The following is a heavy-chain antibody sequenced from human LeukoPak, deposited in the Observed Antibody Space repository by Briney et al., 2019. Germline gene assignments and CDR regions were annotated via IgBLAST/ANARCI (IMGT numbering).Heavy chain of an antibody. J-gene: IGHJ4*02. CDR2: VIGSGVDT. D-gene: IGHD2-15*01. CDR3: AKGAASRCRGALCYPFDC. Sequence: PGGPLRLSCTASGFSFSTYAMNWVRQAPGKGLEWVASVIGSGVDTYHAVSVKGRFTVSRDNSKNTLYLQMTSLRAEDTAVYYCAKGAASRCRGALCYPFDCWGQGTLVTVSS. V-gene: IGHV3-23*01. CDR1: GFSFSTYA.